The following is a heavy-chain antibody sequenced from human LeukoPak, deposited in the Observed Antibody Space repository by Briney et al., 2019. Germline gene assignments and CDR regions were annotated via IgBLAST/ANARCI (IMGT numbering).Heavy chain of an antibody. CDR3: AKDRAPYRLFDY. V-gene: IGHV3-23*01. Sequence: GGSLRLSCAASGFTFSSGAMSWVRQAPGKGLEWVSSITGSGGSTDYADSVKGRFTISRDNSKNTLYLQMNSLRAEDAAIYYCAKDRAPYRLFDYWGQGTLVTVSS. CDR1: GFTFSSGA. J-gene: IGHJ4*02. D-gene: IGHD4-11*01. CDR2: ITGSGGST.